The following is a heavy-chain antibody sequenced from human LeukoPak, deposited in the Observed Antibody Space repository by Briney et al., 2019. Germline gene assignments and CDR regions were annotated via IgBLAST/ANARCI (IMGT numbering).Heavy chain of an antibody. CDR2: SYSGGNT. Sequence: GGSLRLSCAASGFTLSSNYMSWVRQAPCKGLEGVSVSYSGGNTHYADSVKGRFTISRDNSKNTLYLQMNRLRGEDTDVYYCARDLADWGQGTLVTVSS. CDR1: GFTLSSNY. V-gene: IGHV3-53*01. J-gene: IGHJ4*02. CDR3: ARDLAD. D-gene: IGHD3-16*01.